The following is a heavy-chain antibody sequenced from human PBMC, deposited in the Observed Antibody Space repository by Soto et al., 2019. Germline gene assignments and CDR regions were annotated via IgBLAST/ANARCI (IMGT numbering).Heavy chain of an antibody. CDR3: ARDFYGGFSYGPGDN. J-gene: IGHJ4*02. CDR1: GFTFSMYW. V-gene: IGHV3-7*01. D-gene: IGHD2-15*01. CDR2: IREDGSAK. Sequence: GGSLRLSCAASGFTFSMYWMTWVRQAPGKGLEWVANIREDGSAKQYLDSVRGRFTISRDNSKNSVYLQMNSLRAEDTALYYCARDFYGGFSYGPGDNWGQGTLFTVSS.